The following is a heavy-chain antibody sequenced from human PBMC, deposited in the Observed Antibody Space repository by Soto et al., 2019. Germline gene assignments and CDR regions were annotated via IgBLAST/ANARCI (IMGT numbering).Heavy chain of an antibody. V-gene: IGHV3-7*05. Sequence: EVQLVESGGGLVQPGGSLRLSCAVSGFTFGIHWMSWVRQAPGKGPEWVANINQDGTAKSYVDSVKGRFTIPRANSKNLLYPQKNSLLVEDTDVDYCARDSGLGVPGSLVTVSS. CDR1: GFTFGIHW. CDR3: ARDSGL. CDR2: INQDGTAK. J-gene: IGHJ4*02.